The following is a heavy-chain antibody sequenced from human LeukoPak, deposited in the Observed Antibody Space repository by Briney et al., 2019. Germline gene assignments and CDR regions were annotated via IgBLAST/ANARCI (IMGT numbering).Heavy chain of an antibody. CDR2: IYPGDSDT. Sequence: GEPLKISCKGSGYSFTNYWIGWVRQMPGKGLEWMGIIYPGDSDTRYRPAFQGQVTISADKSISTAYLQWSSLKASDTAMYYCARRCGGDCFDAFDIWGQGTMVIVSS. CDR3: ARRCGGDCFDAFDI. CDR1: GYSFTNYW. V-gene: IGHV5-51*01. J-gene: IGHJ3*02. D-gene: IGHD2-21*02.